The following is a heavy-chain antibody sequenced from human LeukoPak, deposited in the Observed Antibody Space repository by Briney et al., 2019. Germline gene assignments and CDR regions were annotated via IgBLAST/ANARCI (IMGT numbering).Heavy chain of an antibody. J-gene: IGHJ4*02. CDR2: VSGYDGDT. V-gene: IGHV1-18*01. CDR3: ARDRHSGYASSWYEY. D-gene: IGHD6-13*01. Sequence: ASVKVSCKTSGYSFTSYGISWVRQAPGQGLEWMGWVSGYDGDTNYAQKLQGRVTMTTYPSTSTAYMELRSLTSDDTAVYYCARDRHSGYASSWYEYWGQGTLVPDSS. CDR1: GYSFTSYG.